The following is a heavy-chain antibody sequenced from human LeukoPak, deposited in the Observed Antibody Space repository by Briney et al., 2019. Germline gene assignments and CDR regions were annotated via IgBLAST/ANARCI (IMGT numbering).Heavy chain of an antibody. CDR2: ICPDGTVT. CDR3: VRDFRSADY. Sequence: GGSLRLSCAASGFTFSTYCMHWVRQAPGKGPMWVSRICPDGTVTNYANSVKARFIISRDNARNTVYLQMNSLRVEDTAVYYCVRDFRSADYWGQGTLVTVSS. V-gene: IGHV3-74*01. CDR1: GFTFSTYC. J-gene: IGHJ4*02.